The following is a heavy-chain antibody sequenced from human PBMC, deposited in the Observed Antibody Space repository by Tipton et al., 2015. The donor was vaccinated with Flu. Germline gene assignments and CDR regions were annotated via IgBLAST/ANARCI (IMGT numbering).Heavy chain of an antibody. J-gene: IGHJ6*02. V-gene: IGHV4-38-2*02. Sequence: TLSLTCTISGDSIRSDYYWGWIRQPPGKGLEWIGTIYYTGSTDYNPSLKSRVTMSVDTSKNQFSLKLSSVTAADTAVYYCARDNLLQSGGTRPYYYYAMDVWGQGATVTVSS. CDR1: GDSIRSDYY. CDR3: ARDNLLQSGGTRPYYYYAMDV. D-gene: IGHD1-26*01. CDR2: IYYTGST.